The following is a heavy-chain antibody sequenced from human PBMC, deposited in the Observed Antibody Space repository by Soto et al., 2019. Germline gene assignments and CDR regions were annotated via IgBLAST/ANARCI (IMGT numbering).Heavy chain of an antibody. J-gene: IGHJ5*02. CDR3: ARQGVEYYDILTGQQYSTNWFDP. CDR2: IYYSGST. Sequence: PSDTLSLTCTVSGGSISSIIYYWGWIRQPPGKGLEWIGSIYYSGSTYYNPSLKSRVTISVDTSKNQFSLKLSSVTAADTAVYYCARQGVEYYDILTGQQYSTNWFDPWGQGTLVTVSS. D-gene: IGHD3-9*01. V-gene: IGHV4-39*01. CDR1: GGSISSIIYY.